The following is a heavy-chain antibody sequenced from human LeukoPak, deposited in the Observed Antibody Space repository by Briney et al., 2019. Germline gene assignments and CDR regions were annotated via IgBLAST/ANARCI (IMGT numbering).Heavy chain of an antibody. Sequence: GGSLRLSCAASGFTFSSYWIHWVRQAPGKGLVWVSRINRDGSSTDYADSVKGRFTISRDNAKNALYLQMNSLRVEDTAVYYCARVGSSSVYYYYYYVDVWGKGTTVTVSS. CDR3: ARVGSSSVYYYYYYVDV. CDR1: GFTFSSYW. J-gene: IGHJ6*03. V-gene: IGHV3-74*01. D-gene: IGHD6-13*01. CDR2: INRDGSST.